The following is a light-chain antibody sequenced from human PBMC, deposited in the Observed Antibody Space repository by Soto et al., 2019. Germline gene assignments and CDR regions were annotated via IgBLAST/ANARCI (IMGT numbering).Light chain of an antibody. J-gene: IGLJ2*01. CDR1: SSTIGNNY. CDR2: DNY. V-gene: IGLV1-51*01. Sequence: QSVLTQPPSVSAAPGQRVTIFCSGSSSTIGNNYVSWYQQLPGTAPILLIYDNYYRPSGIPDRFSGSKSGTSATLVITGVQNGDEADYYCGTWDSNLDNGVVFGGGTKLTVL. CDR3: GTWDSNLDNGVV.